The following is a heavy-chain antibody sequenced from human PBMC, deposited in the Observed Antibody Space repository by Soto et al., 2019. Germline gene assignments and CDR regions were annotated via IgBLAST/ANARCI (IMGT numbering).Heavy chain of an antibody. Sequence: HPGGSLRLSCATSGFPFSIYSMNWVRQAPGKGLEWISHISGSGGTVYYADSGKGRFSISRDNAKNSLSLQMNSLTDEDTAVYFCARDESGQERYCSSSSGHYPYYFDSWGQGTLVTVSS. J-gene: IGHJ4*02. CDR2: ISGSGGTV. V-gene: IGHV3-48*02. CDR3: ARDESGQERYCSSSSGHYPYYFDS. CDR1: GFPFSIYS. D-gene: IGHD2-2*01.